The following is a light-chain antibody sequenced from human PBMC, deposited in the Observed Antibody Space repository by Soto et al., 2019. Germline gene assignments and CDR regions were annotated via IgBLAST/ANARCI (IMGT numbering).Light chain of an antibody. CDR3: QQYGNSPIT. V-gene: IGKV3-20*01. CDR1: QSVSSNY. CDR2: DAT. Sequence: EIVLTQSPGTLSLSPGERATLSCRASQSVSSNYVAWYQQKPGQAPRLVMYDATSRATGVPDRFSGSGSGTEFSLTISRLEPEDFAVYHCQQYGNSPITFGQGTRLEIK. J-gene: IGKJ5*01.